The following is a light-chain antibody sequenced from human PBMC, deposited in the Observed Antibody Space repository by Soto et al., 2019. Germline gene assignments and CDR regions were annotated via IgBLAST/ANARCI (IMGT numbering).Light chain of an antibody. CDR1: QSVSSN. CDR3: QQYNNWPLT. CDR2: DIS. J-gene: IGKJ4*01. Sequence: ETVMTQSPATLSVSPGERATLSCRASQSVSSNLAWYQQKPGQPPRLLIYDISTRATGIPTRFSGSGAGTECTLTISSLQSEDVAFDYCQQYNNWPLTFGGGTKVDIK. V-gene: IGKV3D-15*01.